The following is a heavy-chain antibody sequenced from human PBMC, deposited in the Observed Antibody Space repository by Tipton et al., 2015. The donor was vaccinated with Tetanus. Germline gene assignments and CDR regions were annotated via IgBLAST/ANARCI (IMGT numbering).Heavy chain of an antibody. CDR1: GASISSNTYY. Sequence: TLSLTCTVSGASISSNTYYWGWIRQPPGKGLEWIASVSYSGSTYYNPSLKSRLAISADTSKNQFSLNLRSVITADTAVYYCARANNDYPKKGPFDYWGQGILVIVSS. V-gene: IGHV4-39*07. CDR3: ARANNDYPKKGPFDY. J-gene: IGHJ4*02. D-gene: IGHD5-12*01. CDR2: VSYSGST.